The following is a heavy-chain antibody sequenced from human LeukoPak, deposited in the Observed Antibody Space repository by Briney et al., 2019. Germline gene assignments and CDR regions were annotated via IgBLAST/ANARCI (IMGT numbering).Heavy chain of an antibody. Sequence: GGSLRLSCAASGFTFSNYGMHWVRQAPGKGLEWVPFIRYDGSNKYYADSVKGRFTISRDNANNSVYLQMNNLRAEDTAVYYCAAVIDYWGQGTLVTVSS. V-gene: IGHV3-30*02. J-gene: IGHJ4*02. CDR2: IRYDGSNK. CDR3: AAVIDY. CDR1: GFTFSNYG.